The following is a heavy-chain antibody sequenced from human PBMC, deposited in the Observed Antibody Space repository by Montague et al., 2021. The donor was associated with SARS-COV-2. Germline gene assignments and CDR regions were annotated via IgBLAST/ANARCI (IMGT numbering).Heavy chain of an antibody. CDR3: ASPTYYYDSRGSDAFDI. CDR1: GGSISSSNYY. J-gene: IGHJ3*02. D-gene: IGHD3-22*01. Sequence: SETLSLTCTVSGGSISSSNYYWGWIRQPPGKGLEWIGSIYYSGSTYYNPSLKSRVTISVDTSKNQFSLKLSSVTAADTAVYYCASPTYYYDSRGSDAFDIWGQGTMVTVSS. V-gene: IGHV4-39*01. CDR2: IYYSGST.